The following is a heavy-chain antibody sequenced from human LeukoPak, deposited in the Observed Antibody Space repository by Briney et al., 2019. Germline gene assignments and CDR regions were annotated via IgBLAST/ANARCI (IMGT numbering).Heavy chain of an antibody. D-gene: IGHD5-12*01. CDR1: GGSIGSSNW. J-gene: IGHJ6*03. V-gene: IGHV4-4*02. Sequence: SETLSLTCAVSGGSIGSSNWWSWVRQPPGKGLEWIGEIYHSGSTNYNPSLKSRVTISVDKSKNQLSLKLSSVTAADTAVYYCARSLPSGYDFAHYYYYYMDVWGKGTTVTVSS. CDR3: ARSLPSGYDFAHYYYYYMDV. CDR2: IYHSGST.